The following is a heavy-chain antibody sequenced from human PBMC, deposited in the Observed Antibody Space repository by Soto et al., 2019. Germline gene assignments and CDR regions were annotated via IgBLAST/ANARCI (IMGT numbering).Heavy chain of an antibody. CDR2: IYYSGST. CDR1: GGSISSSNL. D-gene: IGHD6-13*01. Sequence: SETLSLTCAVSGGSISSSNLWSWVRQPPGKGLEWIGYIYYSGSTNYNPSLKSRVTISVDTSKNQFSLKLSSVTAADTAVYYCARESRSWYGSIWDYWGQGTLVTVSS. J-gene: IGHJ4*02. V-gene: IGHV4-4*02. CDR3: ARESRSWYGSIWDY.